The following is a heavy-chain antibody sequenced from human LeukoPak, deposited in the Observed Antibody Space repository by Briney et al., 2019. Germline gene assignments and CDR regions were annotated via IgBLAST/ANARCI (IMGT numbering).Heavy chain of an antibody. Sequence: PSETLSLTCTVSGDSISSYYWSWVRQPAGEGLEWIGRIYNGGNTNYNPSLTSRVTMSEETSKNQFSLTLSSVTAADTAVYYCARGGSSMVRGLRNAFDIWGQGTMVTVSS. J-gene: IGHJ3*02. D-gene: IGHD3-10*01. CDR3: ARGGSSMVRGLRNAFDI. CDR2: IYNGGNT. CDR1: GDSISSYY. V-gene: IGHV4-4*07.